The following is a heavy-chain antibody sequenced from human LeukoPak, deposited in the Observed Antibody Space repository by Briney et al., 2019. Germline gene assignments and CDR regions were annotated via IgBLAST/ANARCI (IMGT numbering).Heavy chain of an antibody. CDR3: TRYGGNSFSY. CDR1: GFTFGDYA. J-gene: IGHJ4*02. CDR2: IRSKAYGGTT. D-gene: IGHD4-23*01. V-gene: IGHV3-49*04. Sequence: GGSLRLSWTASGFTFGDYAMSWVRQAPGKGLEWVGFIRSKAYGGTTEYAASVKGRFTISRDDSKSIAYLQMNSLKTEDTAVYYCTRYGGNSFSYWGQGTLVTVSS.